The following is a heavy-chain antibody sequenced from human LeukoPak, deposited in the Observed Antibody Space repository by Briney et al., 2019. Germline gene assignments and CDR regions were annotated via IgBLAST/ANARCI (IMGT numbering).Heavy chain of an antibody. V-gene: IGHV1-46*04. CDR2: INPSGGST. CDR3: ARDRCTNVVCYLLEG. Sequence: ASAKVSCKASGYTFTSYYMHWVRQAPGQGIEWMGIINPSGGSTSYAQKLQGRVTITSHTSTSPVYMQLSSLRSDDTAVYYCARDRCTNVVCYLLEGWGQGTLVTVSS. J-gene: IGHJ4*02. D-gene: IGHD2-8*01. CDR1: GYTFTSYY.